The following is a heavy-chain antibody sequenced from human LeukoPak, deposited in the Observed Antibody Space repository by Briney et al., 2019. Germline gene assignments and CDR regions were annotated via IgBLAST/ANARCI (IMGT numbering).Heavy chain of an antibody. V-gene: IGHV3-21*01. CDR1: GFTFSSYS. CDR3: ARDLASIAAAGMGY. CDR2: ISSSSSYI. Sequence: SGGSLRLSCAASGFTFSSYSMNWVRQAPGKGLEWVSSISSSSSYIYYADSVKGRFTISRDNAKNSLYLQMNSLRAEDTAVYYCARDLASIAAAGMGYWGQGTLVTVSS. D-gene: IGHD6-13*01. J-gene: IGHJ4*02.